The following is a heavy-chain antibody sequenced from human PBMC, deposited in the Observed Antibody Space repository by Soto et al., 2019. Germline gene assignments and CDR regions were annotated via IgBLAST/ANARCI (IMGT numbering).Heavy chain of an antibody. CDR1: GFTLSSYW. CDR2: IKQDGSEK. Sequence: EVQLVESGGGLVQPGGTLRLSCAASGFTLSSYWVSWVRQAPGKGLEWVANIKQDGSEKYYVASVKGRFTISTDNAKSSVSLQMNSLRAEDTAVYYCAREGRGSSGFDYWGQGTLVTVSS. V-gene: IGHV3-7*01. CDR3: AREGRGSSGFDY. J-gene: IGHJ4*02. D-gene: IGHD6-19*01.